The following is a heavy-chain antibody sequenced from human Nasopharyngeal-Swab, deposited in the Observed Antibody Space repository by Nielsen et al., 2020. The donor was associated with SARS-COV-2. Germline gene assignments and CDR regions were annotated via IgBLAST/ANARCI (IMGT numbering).Heavy chain of an antibody. J-gene: IGHJ6*02. Sequence: SGPTLVKPTPTLTLTCSVSGFSLSASGFCVNWIRQPPGRALEWLAVIDWDDSKSYNSSLRSRLAIYKDTFRDEVVLTVANMDPLDTGTYFCARSTYLHSSGRRGLDVWGQGTTVTVSS. CDR2: IDWDDSK. V-gene: IGHV2-70*01. CDR1: GFSLSASGFC. CDR3: ARSTYLHSSGRRGLDV. D-gene: IGHD3-10*01.